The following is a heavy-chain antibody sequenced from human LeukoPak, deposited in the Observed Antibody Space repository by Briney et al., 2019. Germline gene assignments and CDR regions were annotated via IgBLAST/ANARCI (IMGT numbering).Heavy chain of an antibody. D-gene: IGHD6-13*01. V-gene: IGHV3-64D*06. CDR2: MSSNGGNT. Sequence: GGSLRLSCSASGFTFRTYAMHWVRQAPGKGLEYVSGMSSNGGNTFYTDSMKGRFTISRDNSKNTLYLQMSSLTPEDTAIYYCVKGPRAAAGRGWFDPWGQGALVTVSS. CDR1: GFTFRTYA. CDR3: VKGPRAAAGRGWFDP. J-gene: IGHJ5*02.